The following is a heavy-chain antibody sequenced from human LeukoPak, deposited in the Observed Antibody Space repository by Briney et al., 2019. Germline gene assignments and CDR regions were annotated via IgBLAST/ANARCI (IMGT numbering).Heavy chain of an antibody. Sequence: SETLSLTCTVSGVSISSYYWSWIRQPPGKGLEWIGYIYYSGSTNYNPSLKSRVTISVDTFKNQFSLKLSSVTAADTAVYYCARGYCSSCMDVWGQGTTVTVSS. CDR2: IYYSGST. J-gene: IGHJ6*02. CDR1: GVSISSYY. CDR3: ARGYCSSCMDV. V-gene: IGHV4-59*01. D-gene: IGHD2-15*01.